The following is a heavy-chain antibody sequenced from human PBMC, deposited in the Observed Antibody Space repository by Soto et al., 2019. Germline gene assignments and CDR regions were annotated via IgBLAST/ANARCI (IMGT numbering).Heavy chain of an antibody. CDR3: ARERTSKGGMDV. CDR2: IISGGSRV. J-gene: IGHJ6*02. Sequence: GGSLRLSCAASGFTFSNDWMNWVRQGPGKGLEWVSRIISGGSRVSYADSVKGRFTIARDNAKNTLYLEMHSLTAKDTAVYYCARERTSKGGMDVWGQGTTVTVSS. V-gene: IGHV3-74*01. CDR1: GFTFSNDW.